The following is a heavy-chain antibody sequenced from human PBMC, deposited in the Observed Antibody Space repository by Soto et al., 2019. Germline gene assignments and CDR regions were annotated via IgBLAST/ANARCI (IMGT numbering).Heavy chain of an antibody. Sequence: PGGSLRLSCAASGFTFSSYAMNWVRQAPGKGLEWASGISDTGDSTYYADSVKGRFTISRDNSKNTLYLQMNNLRAEDTAVYYCAKRRYCSRTICYPFDDGGQGTLFTVSS. CDR2: ISDTGDST. D-gene: IGHD2-2*01. CDR3: AKRRYCSRTICYPFDD. J-gene: IGHJ4*02. V-gene: IGHV3-23*01. CDR1: GFTFSSYA.